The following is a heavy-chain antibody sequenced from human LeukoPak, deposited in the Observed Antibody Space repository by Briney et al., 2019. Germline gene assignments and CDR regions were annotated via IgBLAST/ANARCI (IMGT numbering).Heavy chain of an antibody. CDR1: GFSFSTYN. D-gene: IGHD3-3*01. J-gene: IGHJ4*02. CDR3: ARVVYGVTGGDY. CDR2: ITPSSATI. Sequence: PGGSLRLSCAASGFSFSTYNMIWVRRAPGKGLECVSYITPSSATIHYADSVKGRFAISRDNAKNLLYLQMNSLRVEDTAVYYCARVVYGVTGGDYWGQGTLVRVSS. V-gene: IGHV3-48*04.